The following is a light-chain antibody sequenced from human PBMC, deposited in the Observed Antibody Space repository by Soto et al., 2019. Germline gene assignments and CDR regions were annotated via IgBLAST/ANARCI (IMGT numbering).Light chain of an antibody. Sequence: EILMTQYPDTLSLSPGERATRSCGAGQNIVTYLDWYQQKPGKVPRLLIYDASKRATGIPARFSGSGSGTDFTLTISSMKHEDFATYYCLQDDTYTITFGQGTRLEIK. CDR3: LQDDTYTIT. J-gene: IGKJ5*01. CDR2: DAS. V-gene: IGKV3-11*01. CDR1: QNIVTY.